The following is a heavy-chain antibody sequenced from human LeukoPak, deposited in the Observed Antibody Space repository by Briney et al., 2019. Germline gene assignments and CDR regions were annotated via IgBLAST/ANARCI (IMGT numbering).Heavy chain of an antibody. D-gene: IGHD2-2*01. Sequence: ASVKVSCKASGYTFTSYDINWVRQAPGQGLEWMGWMNPNSGNTGYAQKFQGRVTMTRNTSISTAYMELSSLRSEDTAVYYCARGYAVPAANRRFGGYWGQGTLVTVSS. J-gene: IGHJ4*02. CDR1: GYTFTSYD. V-gene: IGHV1-8*01. CDR3: ARGYAVPAANRRFGGY. CDR2: MNPNSGNT.